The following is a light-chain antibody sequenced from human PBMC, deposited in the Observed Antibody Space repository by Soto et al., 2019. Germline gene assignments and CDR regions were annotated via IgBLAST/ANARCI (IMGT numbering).Light chain of an antibody. CDR2: SAS. CDR1: QTINNY. CDR3: QKSDSTPWT. J-gene: IGKJ1*01. V-gene: IGKV1-39*01. Sequence: DIQMTQSPSSLSASVGDSFTITFRTSQTINNYLNWYQQKPGKAPKLLVYSASNLQSGVPSRFSGSGSGTNFTLTISDLQPEDFTTYYCQKSDSTPWTFGQGTKVDIK.